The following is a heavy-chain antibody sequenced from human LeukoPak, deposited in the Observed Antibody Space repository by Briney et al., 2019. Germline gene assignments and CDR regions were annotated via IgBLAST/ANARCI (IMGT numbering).Heavy chain of an antibody. CDR3: ARGGYCSSTSCYWVGAKNNRFDT. J-gene: IGHJ5*02. D-gene: IGHD2-2*01. CDR2: VYYSGST. V-gene: IGHV4-31*03. Sequence: SQTLSLTCTVSGGSISGGGYYWGWIRQHPGRGLEWIGYVYYSGSTYYNPSLKSRVTISVDKCKIQFSLKLCSVTAADTAVYYCARGGYCSSTSCYWVGAKNNRFDTWGQGTLVTVSS. CDR1: GGSISGGGYY.